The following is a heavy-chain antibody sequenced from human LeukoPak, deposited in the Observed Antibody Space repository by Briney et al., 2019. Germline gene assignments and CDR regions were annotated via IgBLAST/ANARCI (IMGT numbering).Heavy chain of an antibody. Sequence: PGGSLRLSCAASGFTFSDYYMSYISSGSSTIYYADSVKGRFTISRDNSKNTLYLQMNSLRAEDTAVYYCAKLYYYDSSGYPPHYWGQGTLVTVSS. CDR3: AKLYYYDSSGYPPHY. CDR1: GFTFSDYY. J-gene: IGHJ4*02. D-gene: IGHD3-22*01. V-gene: IGHV3-11*01. CDR2: ISSGSSTI.